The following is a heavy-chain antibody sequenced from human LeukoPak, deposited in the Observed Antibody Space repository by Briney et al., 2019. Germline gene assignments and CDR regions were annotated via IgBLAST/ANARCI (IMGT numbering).Heavy chain of an antibody. D-gene: IGHD2-2*01. CDR2: IIPILGIA. J-gene: IGHJ6*02. Sequence: ASVKVFCKASGGTFSSYTISWVRQAPGQGLEWMGRIIPILGIANYAQKFQGRVTITADKSTSTAYMELSSLRSEDTAVYYCARDCSSTSCYWYYYGMDVWGQGTTVTVSS. CDR3: ARDCSSTSCYWYYYGMDV. CDR1: GGTFSSYT. V-gene: IGHV1-69*02.